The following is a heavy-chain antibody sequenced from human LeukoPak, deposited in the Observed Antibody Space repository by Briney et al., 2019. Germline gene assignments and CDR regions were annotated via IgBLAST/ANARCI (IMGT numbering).Heavy chain of an antibody. Sequence: PGGSLRLSCAASGFTFSSYSMNWVRQAPGKGLEWVSYIRSSSSTIYYADSVKGRFTISRDNAKNSLYLQMNSLRAEDTAVYYCARGGSYYTAFDIWGQGTMVTVSS. CDR1: GFTFSSYS. J-gene: IGHJ3*02. CDR3: ARGGSYYTAFDI. V-gene: IGHV3-48*01. D-gene: IGHD1-26*01. CDR2: IRSSSSTI.